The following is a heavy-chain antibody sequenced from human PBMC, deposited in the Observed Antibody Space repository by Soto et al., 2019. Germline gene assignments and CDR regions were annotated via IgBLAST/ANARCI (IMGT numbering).Heavy chain of an antibody. CDR2: IIPIFGTA. J-gene: IGHJ3*02. CDR1: GGTFSSYA. D-gene: IGHD2-15*01. V-gene: IGHV1-69*13. Sequence: GASVKVSCKASGGTFSSYAISWVRQAPGQGLEWMGGIIPIFGTANYAQKFQGRVTITADESTSTAYMELSSLRSEDTAVYYCARDSGGHDAFDIWGQGTMVTVSS. CDR3: ARDSGGHDAFDI.